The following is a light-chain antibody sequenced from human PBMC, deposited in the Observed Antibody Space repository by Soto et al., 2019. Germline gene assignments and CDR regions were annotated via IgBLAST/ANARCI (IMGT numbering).Light chain of an antibody. CDR1: NSDVGSSVY. CDR3: FSYTSSGTYV. J-gene: IGLJ1*01. CDR2: EVN. Sequence: QSVLTQPASVSGSPGQSISFSCAGSNSDVGSSVYVSWYRQHPGKAPQLIIYEVNKRPSGVSNRFSGTKSGNTASLTISGLQAEDETDYYCFSYTSSGTYVFGTGT. V-gene: IGLV2-14*01.